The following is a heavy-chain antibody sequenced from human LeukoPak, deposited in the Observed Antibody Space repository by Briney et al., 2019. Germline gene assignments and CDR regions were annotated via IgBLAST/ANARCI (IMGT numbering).Heavy chain of an antibody. D-gene: IGHD3-16*01. CDR3: VKTMVTFGGIIRADAFDI. V-gene: IGHV3-64D*06. J-gene: IGHJ3*02. Sequence: GGSLRLSCSASGFTFSIYAMHWVRQAPGKGLEYLSGINNNGGTTNYADSVKGRFTISRDNFKNTLYLQMSSPRPEDTAVYYCVKTMVTFGGIIRADAFDIWGQGTMVTVSS. CDR1: GFTFSIYA. CDR2: INNNGGTT.